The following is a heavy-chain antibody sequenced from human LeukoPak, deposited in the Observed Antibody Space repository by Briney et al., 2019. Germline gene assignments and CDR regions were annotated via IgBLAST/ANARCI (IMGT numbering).Heavy chain of an antibody. CDR2: INPNSGGT. CDR3: ARVPYTASAFDI. D-gene: IGHD2-2*02. V-gene: IGHV1-2*02. Sequence: ASVKVSCKASGYTFTSYYMHWVRQAPGQGLEWMGWINPNSGGTNYAQKFQGRVTMTRDTSISTAYMELSRLRSDDTAVYYCARVPYTASAFDIWGQGTMVTVSS. J-gene: IGHJ3*02. CDR1: GYTFTSYY.